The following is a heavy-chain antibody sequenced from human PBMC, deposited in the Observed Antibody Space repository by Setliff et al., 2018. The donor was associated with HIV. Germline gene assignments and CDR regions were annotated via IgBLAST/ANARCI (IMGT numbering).Heavy chain of an antibody. J-gene: IGHJ1*01. CDR1: GYAFTSNY. D-gene: IGHD1-1*01. CDR2: IYPSNGDT. Sequence: ASVKVSCKASGYAFTSNYIHWVRQAPGQGLEWMALIYPSNGDTTYAQSFQGRVTMTLDTSTSTVYMELSSLRAEDTAVYYCTKRTMPTGGFQHWGQGTLGTAPQ. V-gene: IGHV1-46*01. CDR3: TKRTMPTGGFQH.